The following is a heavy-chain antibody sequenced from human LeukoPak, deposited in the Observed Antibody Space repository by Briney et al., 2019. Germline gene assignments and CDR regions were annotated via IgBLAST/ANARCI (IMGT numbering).Heavy chain of an antibody. V-gene: IGHV4-59*11. J-gene: IGHJ4*02. CDR2: IYYSGST. D-gene: IGHD1-26*01. CDR3: ARGGLVGAIYFDY. Sequence: KPSETLLLTCTVTGGYISRHYWSSIRQPPGNGLEWIEYIYYSGSTNYNPSLKSRVTRSVDTSKNQFSLKLSYVTAADTAVYYRARGGLVGAIYFDYWGQGTLVTISS. CDR1: GGYISRHY.